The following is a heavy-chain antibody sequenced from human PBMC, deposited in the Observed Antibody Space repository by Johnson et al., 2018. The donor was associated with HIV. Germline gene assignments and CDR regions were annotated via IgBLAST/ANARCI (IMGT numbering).Heavy chain of an antibody. D-gene: IGHD2-15*01. J-gene: IGHJ3*02. Sequence: VQLVESGGGVVRPGGSLRLSCAASRFTFDDYGMSWVRQAPGKGLEWVSGINWNGGNTDYADSVKGRFPISRDHSKNSLYLQMNSLRAEDTALYYCARDLRVVVAAPIGAATSHVFDIWGQGTMVTVSS. CDR2: INWNGGNT. CDR1: RFTFDDYG. CDR3: ARDLRVVVAAPIGAATSHVFDI. V-gene: IGHV3-20*04.